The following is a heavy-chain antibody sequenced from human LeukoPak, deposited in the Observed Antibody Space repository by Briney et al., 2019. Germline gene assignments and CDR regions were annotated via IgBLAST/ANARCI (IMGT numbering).Heavy chain of an antibody. CDR3: AKDSTGRGYSGYESDFDY. J-gene: IGHJ4*02. D-gene: IGHD5-12*01. CDR1: GFTFSSYG. Sequence: PGGSLRLSCAASGFTFSSYGMHWVRQAPGKGLEWVAFIRYDGSNKYYADSVKGRFTISRDNSKNNQYLQMNSLRAEDTAVYYCAKDSTGRGYSGYESDFDYWGQGTLVTVSS. CDR2: IRYDGSNK. V-gene: IGHV3-30*02.